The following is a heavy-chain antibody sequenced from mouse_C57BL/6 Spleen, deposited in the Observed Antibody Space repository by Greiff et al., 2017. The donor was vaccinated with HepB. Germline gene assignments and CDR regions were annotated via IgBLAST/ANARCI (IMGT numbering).Heavy chain of an antibody. D-gene: IGHD4-1*01. CDR2: IRNKANGYTT. CDR1: GFTFTDYY. CDR3: ARVTGTGYFDY. J-gene: IGHJ2*01. V-gene: IGHV7-3*01. Sequence: EVHLVESGGGLVQPGGSLSLSCAASGFTFTDYYMSWVRQPPGKALEWLGFIRNKANGYTTEYSASVKGRFTISRDNSQSILYLQMNALRAEDSATYYCARVTGTGYFDYWGQGTTLTVAS.